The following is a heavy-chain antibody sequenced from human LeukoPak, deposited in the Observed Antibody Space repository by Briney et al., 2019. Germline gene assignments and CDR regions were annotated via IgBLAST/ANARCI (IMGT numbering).Heavy chain of an antibody. Sequence: GGSLRLSCAASGFTFSSYGMSWVRQAPGKGLEWVAVISYDGINKYYADSVKGRFTISRDNSKNTLYLQMNSLRAEDTAVYYCAEASLDTDWGVFDYWGQGTLVTVSS. J-gene: IGHJ4*02. D-gene: IGHD7-27*01. CDR2: ISYDGINK. CDR1: GFTFSSYG. V-gene: IGHV3-30*18. CDR3: AEASLDTDWGVFDY.